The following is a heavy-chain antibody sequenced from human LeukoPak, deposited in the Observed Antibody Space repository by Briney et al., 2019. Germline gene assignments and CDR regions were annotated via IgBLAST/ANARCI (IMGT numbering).Heavy chain of an antibody. CDR1: GFTFSSYW. J-gene: IGHJ3*02. Sequence: GCLRLSCAASGFTFSSYWMSWVRQAPGKGLEWVANIKQDGSEKYYVDSVKGRFTISRDNAKNSLYLQMNSLRAEDTAVYYCARAHYDYVWGSYRYSPDAFDIWGQGTMVTVSS. V-gene: IGHV3-7*01. CDR3: ARAHYDYVWGSYRYSPDAFDI. CDR2: IKQDGSEK. D-gene: IGHD3-16*02.